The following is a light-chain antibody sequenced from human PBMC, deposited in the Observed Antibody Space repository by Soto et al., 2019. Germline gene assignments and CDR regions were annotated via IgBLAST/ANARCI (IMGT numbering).Light chain of an antibody. CDR1: SGSIASHY. J-gene: IGLJ3*02. CDR2: DDN. Sequence: NFMLTQPHSVSESPGKTVTISCTRSSGSIASHYVQWYQQRPGSAPSTVIYDDNQRPSGVPDRFSGSIDSSSNSASLTISGLKPDDEADYYCQSYDSTNRVFGGGTKVTVL. CDR3: QSYDSTNRV. V-gene: IGLV6-57*04.